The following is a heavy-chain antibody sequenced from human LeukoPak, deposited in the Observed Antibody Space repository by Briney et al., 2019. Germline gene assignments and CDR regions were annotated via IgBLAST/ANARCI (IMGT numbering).Heavy chain of an antibody. CDR3: ARAITMVRGVMGYFDY. V-gene: IGHV4-59*01. Sequence: SETLSLTCTVSGGSNYWSWIRQPPGKGLEWIGYIHYSGSTNYNTSLKSRVTISIDTSKNQFSLKLSSVTAADTAVYYCARAITMVRGVMGYFDYWGQGTLVTVSS. J-gene: IGHJ4*02. CDR2: IHYSGST. CDR1: GGSNY. D-gene: IGHD3-10*01.